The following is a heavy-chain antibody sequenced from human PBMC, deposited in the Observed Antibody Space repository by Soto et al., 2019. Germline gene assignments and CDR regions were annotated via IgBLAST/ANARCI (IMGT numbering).Heavy chain of an antibody. V-gene: IGHV1-69*06. CDR2: IVPNVGTV. D-gene: IGHD3-3*01. Sequence: ASVKVSCKASGGTLSSFINYPINWVRQAPGQGLEWMGGIVPNVGTVNYAQKFQGRVTITADKSTGTAYMELSSLRSEDTALYYCARRDTSGFLRYFDDWGQGTLVTVSS. CDR3: ARRDTSGFLRYFDD. J-gene: IGHJ4*02. CDR1: GGTLSSFINYP.